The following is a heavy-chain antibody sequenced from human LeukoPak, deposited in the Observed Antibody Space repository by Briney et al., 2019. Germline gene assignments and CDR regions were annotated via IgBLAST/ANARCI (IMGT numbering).Heavy chain of an antibody. J-gene: IGHJ4*02. CDR1: GFTFSSYG. Sequence: GRSLRLSCAASGFTFSSYGLHWVRQAPGKGLEWVAVISYDGSNKYYADSVKGRFTISRDNSKNTLYLQMNSLRAEDTAVYYCARSDGYGDYDYFDYWGQGTLVTVSS. V-gene: IGHV3-30*03. CDR3: ARSDGYGDYDYFDY. CDR2: ISYDGSNK. D-gene: IGHD4-17*01.